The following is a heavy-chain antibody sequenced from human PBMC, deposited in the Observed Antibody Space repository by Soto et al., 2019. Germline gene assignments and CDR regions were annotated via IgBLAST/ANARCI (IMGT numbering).Heavy chain of an antibody. CDR2: IYYSGST. CDR1: GGSISSYY. J-gene: IGHJ3*02. CDR3: ATRILGYSSGWGAFDI. V-gene: IGHV4-59*01. D-gene: IGHD6-19*01. Sequence: SETLSLTCTVSGGSISSYYWSWIRQPPGKGLEWIGYIYYSGSTNYNPSLKSRVTISVDTSKNQFSLKLSSVTAADTAVYYCATRILGYSSGWGAFDIWGKGTMVNVS.